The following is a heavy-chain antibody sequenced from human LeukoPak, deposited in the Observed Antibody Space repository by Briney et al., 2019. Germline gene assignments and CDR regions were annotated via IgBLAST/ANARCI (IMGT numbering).Heavy chain of an antibody. CDR2: INSDGTTT. V-gene: IGHV3-74*01. CDR1: GFSFSSSW. J-gene: IGHJ4*02. CDR3: VRLRGGPGYDY. D-gene: IGHD2-15*01. Sequence: PGGSLRLSCAASGFSFSSSWMHWVRQAPGKGLVWVSRINSDGTTTTYADSVKGRFTISRDNAKNTLDLQMNSLRAEDTAVYYCVRLRGGPGYDYWGQGTLVIVSS.